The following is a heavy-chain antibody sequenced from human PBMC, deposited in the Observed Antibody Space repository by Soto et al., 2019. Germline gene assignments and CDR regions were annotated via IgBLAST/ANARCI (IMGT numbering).Heavy chain of an antibody. CDR3: STPPAAALHVDY. J-gene: IGHJ4*02. CDR1: GFTFTTYA. CDR2: ISDSGGST. V-gene: IGHV3-23*01. D-gene: IGHD6-13*01. Sequence: EVQLLESGGGLVQPGGSLRLSCAASGFTFTTYAMSWVRQAQGKGLEWVSVISDSGGSTYYADSVRGRFTISRDNSKNTLYRQMNSLIAEDTAVYYCSTPPAAALHVDYWGQGTMVTVSS.